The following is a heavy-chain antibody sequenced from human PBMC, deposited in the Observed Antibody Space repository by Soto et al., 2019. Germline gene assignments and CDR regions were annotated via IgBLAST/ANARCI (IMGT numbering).Heavy chain of an antibody. V-gene: IGHV4-61*03. CDR3: AXSLTLGALPSRFHX. CDR1: GASVNDGNYY. CDR2: IHHTGIT. Sequence: PSETLSLTCSVSGASVNDGNYYWNWIRQSPGKGLEWIGLIHHTGITKYNPSLKRRVTISLDTSKNDFSLRLSSVTVADTAIFXXAXSLTLGALPSRFHXWXQRAQVTVSS. D-gene: IGHD3-16*02. J-gene: IGHJ4*02.